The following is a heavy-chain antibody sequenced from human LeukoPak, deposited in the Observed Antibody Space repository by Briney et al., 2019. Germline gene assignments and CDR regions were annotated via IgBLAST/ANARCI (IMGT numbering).Heavy chain of an antibody. Sequence: GGSLRLSCAASGYTFTSYAMNWVRQAPGQGLEWMGWINTNTGNPTYAQGFTGRFVFSLDTSVSTAYLQISSLKAEDTAVYYCARVGGWYELDYWGQGTLVTVSS. CDR2: INTNTGNP. V-gene: IGHV7-4-1*02. CDR1: GYTFTSYA. J-gene: IGHJ4*02. D-gene: IGHD6-19*01. CDR3: ARVGGWYELDY.